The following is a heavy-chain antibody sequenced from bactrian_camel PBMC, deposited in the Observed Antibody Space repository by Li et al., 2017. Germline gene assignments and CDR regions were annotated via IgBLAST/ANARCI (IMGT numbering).Heavy chain of an antibody. CDR3: AADIAPKYGGSWYGSYTR. D-gene: IGHD6*01. Sequence: HVQLVESGGGSVEAGGSLRLSCTASKATDSSVSGSVCMGWFRQIPDKAREGVAGIENDGSTSYADFVKGRFTISKDNAKNTLYLQMNSLKPEDTAMYYCAADIAPKYGGSWYGSYTRWGQGTQVTVS. CDR1: KATDSSVSGSVC. V-gene: IGHV3S9*01. J-gene: IGHJ4*01. CDR2: IENDGST.